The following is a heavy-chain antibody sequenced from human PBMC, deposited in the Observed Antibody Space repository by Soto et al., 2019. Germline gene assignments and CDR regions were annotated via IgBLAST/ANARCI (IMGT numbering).Heavy chain of an antibody. Sequence: GASVKVSCKASGGTFSSYTISWVRQAPGQGLEWMGRIIPILGIANYAQKFQGRVTITADKSTSTAYMELSSLRSEDTAVYYCARVEGETGAALPGPIYYWGQGTLVTVSS. V-gene: IGHV1-69*02. CDR2: IIPILGIA. CDR1: GGTFSSYT. CDR3: ARVEGETGAALPGPIYY. D-gene: IGHD1-1*01. J-gene: IGHJ4*02.